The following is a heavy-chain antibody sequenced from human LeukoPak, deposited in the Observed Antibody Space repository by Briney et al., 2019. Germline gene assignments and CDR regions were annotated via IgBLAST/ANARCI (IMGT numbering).Heavy chain of an antibody. Sequence: ASVKVSCKASGYTFTGYYMHWVRQAPGQGLEWMGWINPNSGGTNYAQKFQGRVTMTRDTSVSTAYMELSRLRSDDTAVYYCARDLSGKPAKYYYGSGSSDPWGQGTLVTVSS. CDR3: ARDLSGKPAKYYYGSGSSDP. J-gene: IGHJ5*02. CDR2: INPNSGGT. CDR1: GYTFTGYY. D-gene: IGHD3-10*01. V-gene: IGHV1-2*02.